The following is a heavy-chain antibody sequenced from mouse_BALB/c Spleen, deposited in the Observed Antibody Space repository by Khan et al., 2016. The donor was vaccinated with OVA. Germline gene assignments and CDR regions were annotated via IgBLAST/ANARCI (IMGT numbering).Heavy chain of an antibody. V-gene: IGHV2-6-7*01. CDR2: IWGDGST. D-gene: IGHD2-10*01. J-gene: IGHJ4*01. Sequence: VELVESGPGLVAPSQSLSITCTVSGFSLTGYGVNWVRQPPGKGLEGLGMIWGDGSTDYNSVLKSRLSISKDNSKSQVFLKMNSLQTDDTAMYYGARAYYGNYREAMDYWGQGTSVTVSS. CDR3: ARAYYGNYREAMDY. CDR1: GFSLTGYG.